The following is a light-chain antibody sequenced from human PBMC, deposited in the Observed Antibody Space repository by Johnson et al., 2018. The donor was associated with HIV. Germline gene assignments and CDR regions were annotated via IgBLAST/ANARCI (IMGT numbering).Light chain of an antibody. CDR1: SSNIANNY. J-gene: IGLJ1*01. CDR3: GTWDTSLSAHSG. Sequence: QSVLTQPPSVSAAPGQKVTISCSGSSSNIANNYISWYQQLPGTAPKLLIYDNNKRPSGIPDRVSGSKSGTSATLGITGLQTGDEADYYCGTWDTSLSAHSGFGTGTKVTVL. V-gene: IGLV1-51*01. CDR2: DNN.